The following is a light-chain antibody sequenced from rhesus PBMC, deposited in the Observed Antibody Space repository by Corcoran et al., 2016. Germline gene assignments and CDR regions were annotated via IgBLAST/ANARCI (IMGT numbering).Light chain of an antibody. V-gene: IGKV1-66*01. J-gene: IGKJ4*01. CDR2: YAS. Sequence: DIQMTQSPSSLSTSVGDRVTITCRARQDIHNYLAWYQRKPGRAPKSLFYYASSLQTGVPSRLSGARSWTDYTLIIRDLQPEYIATYYCQHYNSFPPTFGEGTEVAIK. CDR1: QDIHNY. CDR3: QHYNSFPPT.